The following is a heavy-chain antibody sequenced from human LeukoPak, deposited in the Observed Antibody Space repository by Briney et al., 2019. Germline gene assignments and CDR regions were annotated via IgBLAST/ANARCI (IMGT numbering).Heavy chain of an antibody. CDR3: AGDTNYYDSSGYRTS. J-gene: IGHJ4*02. V-gene: IGHV3-30-3*01. CDR2: ISYDGSNK. D-gene: IGHD3-22*01. Sequence: GGSLRLSCAASGFTFSSYAMHWVRQAPGKGLEWVAVISYDGSNKYYADSVKGRFTISRDNAKNSLYLQMNSLRAEDTAVYYCAGDTNYYDSSGYRTSWGQGTLVTVSS. CDR1: GFTFSSYA.